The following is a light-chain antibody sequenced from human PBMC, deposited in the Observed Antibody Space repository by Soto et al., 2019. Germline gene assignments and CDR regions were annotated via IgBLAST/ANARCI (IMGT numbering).Light chain of an antibody. CDR2: DAS. CDR3: QHYGRSPVFFT. J-gene: IGKJ3*01. CDR1: QSVSNTY. V-gene: IGKV3-20*01. Sequence: EIVLTKSPGTRSLSPGERATLSCRASQSVSNTYLAWYQQKPGQAPRLLIYDASSRATGIPDRFSGSGSGTDFTLTISRLEPEDFAVYYCQHYGRSPVFFTFGPGTKVDIK.